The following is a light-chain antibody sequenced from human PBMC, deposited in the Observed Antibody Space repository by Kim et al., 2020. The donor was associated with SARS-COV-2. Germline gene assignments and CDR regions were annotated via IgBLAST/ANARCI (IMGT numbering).Light chain of an antibody. CDR2: NND. CDR1: ISNIGSNT. J-gene: IGLJ3*02. CDR3: AAWDDTLKGWV. V-gene: IGLV1-44*01. Sequence: GQRVSISCSGSISNIGSNTVNWYQQFPGTAPKLLIYNNDQRPSGVPDRISGSKSGTSASLAINGLQSEDEADYCCAAWDDTLKGWVFGGGTQLTVL.